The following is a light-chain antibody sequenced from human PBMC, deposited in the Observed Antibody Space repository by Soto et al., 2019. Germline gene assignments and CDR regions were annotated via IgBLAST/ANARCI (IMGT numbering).Light chain of an antibody. CDR3: SSYAGSNNLGV. Sequence: QSVLTQPPSASGSPGQSVTISCTGTSSDVGGYNYVSWYQQHPGKAPKLMIYEVSKRPSGVPDRFSGSKSGNTASLTVPGLQAEDEADYYCSSYAGSNNLGVFGTGTKVT. CDR1: SSDVGGYNY. CDR2: EVS. J-gene: IGLJ1*01. V-gene: IGLV2-8*01.